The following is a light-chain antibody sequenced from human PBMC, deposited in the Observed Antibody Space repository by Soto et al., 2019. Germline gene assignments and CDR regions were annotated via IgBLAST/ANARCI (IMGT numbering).Light chain of an antibody. CDR1: QNINNN. V-gene: IGKV3-15*01. Sequence: EIVLTQAPGTLSLSPGERATLSCRASQNINNNYLAWYQQKPGQAPRLLIYGASTRATGIPARFSGSGSGTEFTLTISSLQSEDFAVYYCQQYNNWPPITFGQGTRLEIK. J-gene: IGKJ5*01. CDR3: QQYNNWPPIT. CDR2: GAS.